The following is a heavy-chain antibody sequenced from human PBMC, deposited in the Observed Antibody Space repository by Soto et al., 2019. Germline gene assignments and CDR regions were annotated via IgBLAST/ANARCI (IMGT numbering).Heavy chain of an antibody. D-gene: IGHD3-10*01. CDR2: ISGYGGIT. CDR3: ATYYPGSGSYYRFDS. V-gene: IGHV1-18*01. CDR1: GYSFTTYG. Sequence: VQLVQSGAEVKSPGASVKVSCRSSGYSFTTYGFSWVRQAPGRGIDWMGYISGYGGITHYAEKFRGRVIMTTDTSPTTSYLDLRSLRSDDTAVYYCATYYPGSGSYYRFDSWGQGTLVTVSS. J-gene: IGHJ4*02.